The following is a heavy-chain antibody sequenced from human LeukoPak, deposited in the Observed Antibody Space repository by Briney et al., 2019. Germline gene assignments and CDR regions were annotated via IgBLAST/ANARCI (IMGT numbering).Heavy chain of an antibody. V-gene: IGHV3-7*01. CDR2: IEQDGSEK. CDR3: ARDRSKFGY. CDR1: GLTFSNYW. J-gene: IGHJ4*02. Sequence: GGSLRLSCAASGLTFSNYWMTWVRQAPGKGLEWVANIEQDGSEKYYVDSVKGRFTISRDNAKSSLFLQMDSLRVEDTAVYYCARDRSKFGYWGQGILATVSS. D-gene: IGHD3-16*01.